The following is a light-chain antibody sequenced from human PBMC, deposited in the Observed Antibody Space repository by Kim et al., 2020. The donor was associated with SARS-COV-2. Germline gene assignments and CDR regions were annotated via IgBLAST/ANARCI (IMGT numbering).Light chain of an antibody. CDR2: GAS. V-gene: IGKV3-20*01. CDR3: QQYGSSPNT. CDR1: QSVSSSY. J-gene: IGKJ4*01. Sequence: APGERATRSCRASQSVSSSYLAWYQQKPGQALRLLIYGASSRATGIPDRFSGSGSGTDFTLTISRLEPEDFAVYYCQQYGSSPNTFGGGTKVDIK.